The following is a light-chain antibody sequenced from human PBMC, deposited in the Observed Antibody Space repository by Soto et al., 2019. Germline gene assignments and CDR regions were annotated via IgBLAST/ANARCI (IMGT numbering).Light chain of an antibody. J-gene: IGLJ1*01. CDR2: EVS. CDR3: SLYTSSSTHPYV. V-gene: IGLV2-14*01. Sequence: QSVLAQPASVSGSPGQSITISCTGTSSDVGGYNYVSWYQQHPGKAPKLMIYEVSNRPSGVSNRFSGSKSGNTASLTISGLQAEDEADYYCSLYTSSSTHPYVIGSGTKV. CDR1: SSDVGGYNY.